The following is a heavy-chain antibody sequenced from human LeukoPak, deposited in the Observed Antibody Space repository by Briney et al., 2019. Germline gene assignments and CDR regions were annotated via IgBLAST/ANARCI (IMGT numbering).Heavy chain of an antibody. CDR1: GLTFSRYE. V-gene: IGHV3-48*03. J-gene: IGHJ4*02. D-gene: IGHD3-10*01. CDR2: ISSSGSTI. CDR3: ARVVRGVGYYFDY. Sequence: GGSLRLSCAASGLTFSRYEMNWVREAPGKGLGWVSYISSSGSTIYYADSVKGRFTISRDNAKNSLYLQMNSLRAEDTAVYYCARVVRGVGYYFDYWGQGTLVTVSS.